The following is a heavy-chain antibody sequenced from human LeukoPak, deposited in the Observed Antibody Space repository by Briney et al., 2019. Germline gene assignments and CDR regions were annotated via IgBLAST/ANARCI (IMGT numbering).Heavy chain of an antibody. D-gene: IGHD6-13*01. CDR2: IGTAGDT. CDR3: ARDGIDGAAAYYFDY. V-gene: IGHV3-13*01. CDR1: GFTFSSYD. Sequence: GGSLRLSCAASGFTFSSYDMHWVRQATGKGLEWVSAIGTAGDTYYPGSVKGRFTISRENAKNSLYLQMNSLRAGDTAVYYCARDGIDGAAAYYFDYWGQGTLVTVSS. J-gene: IGHJ4*02.